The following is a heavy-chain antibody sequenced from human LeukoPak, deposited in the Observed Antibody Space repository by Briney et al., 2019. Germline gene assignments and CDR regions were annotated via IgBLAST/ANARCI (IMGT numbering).Heavy chain of an antibody. V-gene: IGHV3-53*01. CDR2: IYSGGDT. Sequence: GGSLRLSCAVSGFTVSTNYMSWVRQAPGKGLEWVSVIYSGGDTYYADSMKGRFTVSRDNSKNTLYLQINSLRAEDTAVYYCARGGGGGNPFDYWGQGTLVTVSS. CDR1: GFTVSTNY. J-gene: IGHJ4*02. D-gene: IGHD1-14*01. CDR3: ARGGGGGNPFDY.